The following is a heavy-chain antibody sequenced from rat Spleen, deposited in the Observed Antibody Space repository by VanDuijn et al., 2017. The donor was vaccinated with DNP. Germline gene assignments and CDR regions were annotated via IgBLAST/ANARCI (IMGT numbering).Heavy chain of an antibody. CDR2: INNAGST. Sequence: EVQLQESGPGLVKPSQSLSLTCSVTGYSITSNHKWSWIRKFPGNELEWMGYINNAGSTNYNPSLKSRFSITRDTSKNQFFLQVNSVRNENTATYYCPVQLWVFDYWGQGVMVIVSS. V-gene: IGHV3-3*01. CDR1: GYSITSNHK. CDR3: PVQLWVFDY. J-gene: IGHJ2*01. D-gene: IGHD1-7*01.